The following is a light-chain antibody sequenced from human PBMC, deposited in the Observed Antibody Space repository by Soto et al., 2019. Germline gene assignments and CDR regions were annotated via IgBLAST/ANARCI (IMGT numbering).Light chain of an antibody. CDR1: QSVSSSH. Sequence: EIVLTQSPGTLSLSPGERATLSCRASQSVSSSHLAWYQQKPGQAPRLLIYGASSRATGIPDRFSGSGSGTDFTITISRLEPEDFAVYYCQQYGSSPLYTFGQGTKLEV. CDR3: QQYGSSPLYT. V-gene: IGKV3-20*01. CDR2: GAS. J-gene: IGKJ2*01.